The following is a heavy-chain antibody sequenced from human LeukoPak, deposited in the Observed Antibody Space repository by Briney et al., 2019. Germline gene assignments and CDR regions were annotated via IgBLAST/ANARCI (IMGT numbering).Heavy chain of an antibody. CDR2: ISSSGSTI. D-gene: IGHD3-22*01. CDR1: GFTLSSYE. CDR3: ARDRARYYYDSSGSFDY. V-gene: IGHV3-48*03. Sequence: GGSLRLSCAASGFTLSSYEMKWVRQAPGKGQKWISYISSSGSTIYYADSVKGRFTISRDNAKNSLYLQMNSLRAEDTAVYYCARDRARYYYDSSGSFDYWGQGTLVTVSS. J-gene: IGHJ4*02.